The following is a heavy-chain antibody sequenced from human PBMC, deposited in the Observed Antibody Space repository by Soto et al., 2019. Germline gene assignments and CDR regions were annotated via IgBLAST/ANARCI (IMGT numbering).Heavy chain of an antibody. J-gene: IGHJ6*02. CDR1: VYSFTSYW. CDR3: ARQPSNGQWFL. Sequence: RGESLKISCKGSVYSFTSYWIGWVRQMPGKGLEWMAIIFPGDSDIRYSPSFQGQVTISADKSISTAYLQWSSLKASDTAMYYCARQPSNGQWFLWGQGTTVTVSS. V-gene: IGHV5-51*01. D-gene: IGHD3-22*01. CDR2: IFPGDSDI.